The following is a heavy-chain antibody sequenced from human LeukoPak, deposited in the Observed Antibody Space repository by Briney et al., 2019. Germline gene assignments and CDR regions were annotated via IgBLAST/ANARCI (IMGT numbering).Heavy chain of an antibody. V-gene: IGHV3-7*01. CDR3: ARDRVWADGDLPYYYYGMDV. J-gene: IGHJ6*02. D-gene: IGHD4-17*01. CDR2: IKQDGSEK. CDR1: GFTISSYW. Sequence: HPGGSLRLSCAASGFTISSYWMSWVRQAPGKGLEWVAKIKQDGSEKYYVDSVKGRFTISRDNAKNSLYLQMNSLRAEDTAVYYCARDRVWADGDLPYYYYGMDVWGQGTTVTVSS.